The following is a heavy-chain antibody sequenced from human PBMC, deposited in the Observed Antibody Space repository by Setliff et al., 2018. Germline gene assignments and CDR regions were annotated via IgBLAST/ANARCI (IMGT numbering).Heavy chain of an antibody. CDR3: AKDCLEATMCY. J-gene: IGHJ4*02. D-gene: IGHD5-12*01. Sequence: PGGSLRLSCAASGFTFSSYAMNWVRQAPGKGLEWVSAISGSGGSTYYADSVKGRFTISRDNSKNTLYLKMNSLRAEDTAVYYCAKDCLEATMCYWGQGTLVTVSS. CDR1: GFTFSSYA. V-gene: IGHV3-23*01. CDR2: ISGSGGST.